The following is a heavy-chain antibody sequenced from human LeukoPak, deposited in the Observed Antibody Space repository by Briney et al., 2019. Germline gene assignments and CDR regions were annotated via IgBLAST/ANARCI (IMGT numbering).Heavy chain of an antibody. J-gene: IGHJ4*02. CDR3: ARQSYYDFWSGYDFDY. D-gene: IGHD3-3*01. Sequence: GESLKISCKGSGYSFTSYWIGWVRQMPGKGLEWMGIIYPGDSDTRYSPSFQGQVTISADKSISTAYPQWSSLKASDTAMYYCARQSYYDFWSGYDFDYWGQGTLVTVSS. CDR1: GYSFTSYW. V-gene: IGHV5-51*01. CDR2: IYPGDSDT.